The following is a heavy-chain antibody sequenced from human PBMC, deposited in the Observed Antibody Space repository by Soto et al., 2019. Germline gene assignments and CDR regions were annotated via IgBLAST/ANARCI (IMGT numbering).Heavy chain of an antibody. J-gene: IGHJ4*02. CDR1: GYTFTCYG. V-gene: IGHV1-18*01. CDR2: ISAYNGNT. D-gene: IGHD1-26*01. Sequence: QVQLVQSGAEVKKPGASVKVSCKASGYTFTCYGISWVRQAPGQGLEWLGWISAYNGNTNYARNLQGRVTVTADTSTTTAYTELRSLRSDDTAVYYCARDRGIVIVGSTIPDYWGQGTLVTVSS. CDR3: ARDRGIVIVGSTIPDY.